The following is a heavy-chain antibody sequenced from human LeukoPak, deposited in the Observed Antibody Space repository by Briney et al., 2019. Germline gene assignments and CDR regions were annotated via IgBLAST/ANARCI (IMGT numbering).Heavy chain of an antibody. CDR3: ARGPTKYYYDSSGYLNY. CDR2: ISSSSDYI. V-gene: IGHV3-21*01. CDR1: GFTFSTYN. D-gene: IGHD3-22*01. Sequence: KPGGSLRLSCAASGFTFSTYNMNWVRQAPGKGLEWVSSISSSSDYIYYADSVKGRFTISRDNAKNSLYLQMNSLRAEDTAVYYCARGPTKYYYDSSGYLNYWGQGTLVTVSS. J-gene: IGHJ4*02.